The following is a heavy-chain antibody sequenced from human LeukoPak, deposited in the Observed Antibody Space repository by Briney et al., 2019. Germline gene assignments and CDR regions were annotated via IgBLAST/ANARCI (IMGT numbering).Heavy chain of an antibody. Sequence: PGGSLRLSCVASGFTFSSHSMNWVRQAPGKGLEWVSSISSSSSYIYYADSVKGRFTISRDNAKNSLYLQMNSLRAEDTAVYYCARKPRDGYNLYYFDYWGQGTLVTVSS. V-gene: IGHV3-21*01. J-gene: IGHJ4*02. CDR2: ISSSSSYI. CDR3: ARKPRDGYNLYYFDY. D-gene: IGHD5-24*01. CDR1: GFTFSSHS.